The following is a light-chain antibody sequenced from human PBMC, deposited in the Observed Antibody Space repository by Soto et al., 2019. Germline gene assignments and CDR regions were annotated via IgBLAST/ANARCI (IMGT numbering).Light chain of an antibody. CDR3: QQRSSWLT. CDR1: QDIGNF. V-gene: IGKV1-27*01. CDR2: AAS. Sequence: DIQMTQSPSSLSAFVGDRVTITCRASQDIGNFLAWYQQKPGKVPKLLIYAASTLQSGVPSRFSGSGSGTDFTLTISSLQPEDVATYYCQQRSSWLTFGGGTKVE. J-gene: IGKJ4*01.